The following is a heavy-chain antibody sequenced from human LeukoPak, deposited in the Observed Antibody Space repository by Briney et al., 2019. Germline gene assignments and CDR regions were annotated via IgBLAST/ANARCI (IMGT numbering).Heavy chain of an antibody. CDR3: ARLEVGHRGQYYYGSGSYYRYAVPYYFDY. J-gene: IGHJ4*02. CDR2: IYHGGSI. V-gene: IGHV4-38-2*01. Sequence: PSETLSLTCAVSGYSISSGYYWGWSRQPPGKGLEWIGSIYHGGSIYYNPSLKSRVTISVDTSKNQLSLKLSSVTAADTAVYYCARLEVGHRGQYYYGSGSYYRYAVPYYFDYWGQGTPVTVSS. CDR1: GYSISSGYY. D-gene: IGHD3-10*01.